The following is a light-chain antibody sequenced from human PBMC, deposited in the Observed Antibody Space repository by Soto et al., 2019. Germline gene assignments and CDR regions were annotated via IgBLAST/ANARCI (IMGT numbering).Light chain of an antibody. V-gene: IGKV3-15*01. CDR3: QQDNNWPLT. CDR1: QSVSSN. J-gene: IGKJ4*01. CDR2: GAS. Sequence: EIVMTQSPATLSVSPGERATLSCRASQSVSSNLAWYQQKPCQAPRLLIYGASTRATGIPARFSGSGSGTEFTLTISSLQSEDFAVYYCQQDNNWPLTFGGGTKVEIK.